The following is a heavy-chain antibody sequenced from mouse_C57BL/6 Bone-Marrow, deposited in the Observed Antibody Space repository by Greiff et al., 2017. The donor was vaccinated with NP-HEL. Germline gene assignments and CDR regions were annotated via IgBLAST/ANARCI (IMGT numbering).Heavy chain of an antibody. CDR2: IYPGSGST. J-gene: IGHJ2*01. V-gene: IGHV1-55*01. CDR1: GYTFTSYW. Sequence: QVQLQQPGAELVKPGASVKMSCKASGYTFTSYWITWVKQRPGQGLEWIGDIYPGSGSTNYNKKFKSKATLTVDTSSSTAYMQLSSLTSEDSAVYYCARIITTVVAPLFDYWGQGTTLTVSS. CDR3: ARIITTVVAPLFDY. D-gene: IGHD1-1*01.